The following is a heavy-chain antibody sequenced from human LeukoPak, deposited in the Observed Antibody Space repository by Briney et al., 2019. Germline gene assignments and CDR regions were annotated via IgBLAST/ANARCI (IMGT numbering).Heavy chain of an antibody. J-gene: IGHJ3*02. CDR3: ARNLWFGESSDAFDM. CDR1: GYSFTGHY. CDR2: INPKSGGT. Sequence: ASVKVSCKASGYSFTGHYMHWVRQAPGLGPEWMGWINPKSGGTNYAQKFQGRVTMTRDTSISTAYMDMSSLRSDDTAVYYCARNLWFGESSDAFDMWGQGTMVTVSS. V-gene: IGHV1-2*02. D-gene: IGHD3-10*01.